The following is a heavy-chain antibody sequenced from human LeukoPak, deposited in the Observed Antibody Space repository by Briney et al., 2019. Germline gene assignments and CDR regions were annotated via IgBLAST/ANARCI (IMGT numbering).Heavy chain of an antibody. CDR3: ARDEKFFDWFAPLDY. J-gene: IGHJ4*02. CDR1: GFTFSSYW. CDR2: INQDGSEK. V-gene: IGHV3-7*01. Sequence: GGSLRLSCAASGFTFSSYWMSWVRQPPGKGLEWVANINQDGSEKYYVDSVKGRFTISRDNAKNSLYLQMNSLRAEDTAVYYCARDEKFFDWFAPLDYWGQGTLVTVSS. D-gene: IGHD3/OR15-3a*01.